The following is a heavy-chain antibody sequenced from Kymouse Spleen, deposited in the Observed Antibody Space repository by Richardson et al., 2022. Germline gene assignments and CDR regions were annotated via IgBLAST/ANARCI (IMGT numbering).Heavy chain of an antibody. V-gene: IGHV3-66*03. D-gene: IGHD3-9*01. CDR2: IYSCGST. CDR3: ARDLRYFDWGMDV. Sequence: EVQLVESGGGLIQPGGSLRLSCAASGFTVSSNYMSWVRQAPGKGLEWVSVIYSCGSTYYADSVKGRFTISRDNSKNTLYLQMNSLRAEDTAVYYCARDLRYFDWGMDVWGQGTTVTVSS. J-gene: IGHJ6*02. CDR1: GFTVSSNY.